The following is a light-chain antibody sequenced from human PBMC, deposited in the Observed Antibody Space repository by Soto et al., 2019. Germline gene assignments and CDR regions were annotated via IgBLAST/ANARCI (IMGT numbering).Light chain of an antibody. J-gene: IGKJ2*01. CDR3: QQYGRSPMFT. V-gene: IGKV3-20*01. CDR1: QSVSTNY. Sequence: EIVLTQSPGTLSLSPGERATLSCRASQSVSTNYLVWYQQKPGLAPRLLIYGASRGAAGIPDRFSGSGSGTDFTLTISRLEPEDFAVYFCQQYGRSPMFTFGQGTKLEIK. CDR2: GAS.